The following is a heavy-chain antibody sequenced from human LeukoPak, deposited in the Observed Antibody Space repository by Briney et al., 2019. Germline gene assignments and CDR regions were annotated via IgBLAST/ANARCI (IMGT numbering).Heavy chain of an antibody. D-gene: IGHD4-17*01. CDR1: GFTFSSYS. CDR3: ARSVTTNAFDI. V-gene: IGHV3-48*02. J-gene: IGHJ3*02. Sequence: PGGSLRLPCAASGFTFSSYSMNWVRQAPGKGLEWISYVSSSGNTIYNADFVRGRLTISRDNAKSSLYLQMNSLRDDDTAVYYCARSVTTNAFDIWGQGTMVTASS. CDR2: VSSSGNTI.